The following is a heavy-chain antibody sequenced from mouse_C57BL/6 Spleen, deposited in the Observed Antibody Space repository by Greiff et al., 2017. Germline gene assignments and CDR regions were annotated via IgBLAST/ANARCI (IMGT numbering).Heavy chain of an antibody. Sequence: QVHVKQPGAELVMPGSSVKLSCKAPGYTFTSYWMDWVKQRPGQGLEWIGNIYPSDSETHYNQKFKDKATLTVYKSSSTAYMQLSSLTSEDSAVYYCARLDGIYPGYFDYWGQGTTLTVSS. D-gene: IGHD2-1*01. V-gene: IGHV1-61*01. CDR2: IYPSDSET. CDR1: GYTFTSYW. CDR3: ARLDGIYPGYFDY. J-gene: IGHJ2*01.